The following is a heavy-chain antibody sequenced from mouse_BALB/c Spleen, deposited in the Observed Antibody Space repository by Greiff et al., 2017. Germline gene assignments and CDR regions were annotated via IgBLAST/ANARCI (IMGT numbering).Heavy chain of an antibody. CDR3: DRDGMGGNYEAMDY. J-gene: IGHJ4*01. CDR1: GFSLTSYG. Sequence: VQLQESGPGLVAPSQSLSITCTVSGFSLTSYGVHWVRQPPGKGLEWLGVIWAGGSTNYNSALMSRLSISKDNSKSQVFLKMNSLQTDDTAMYYCDRDGMGGNYEAMDYWGQGTSVTVSA. D-gene: IGHD2-1*01. CDR2: IWAGGST. V-gene: IGHV2-9*02.